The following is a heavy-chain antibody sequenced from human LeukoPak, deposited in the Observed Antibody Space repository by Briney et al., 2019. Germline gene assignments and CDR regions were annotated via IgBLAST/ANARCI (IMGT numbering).Heavy chain of an antibody. D-gene: IGHD4-17*01. V-gene: IGHV3-7*01. CDR3: ARGSQLLTTVTTCFDY. CDR2: TNGDGSDK. CDR1: GFSFSGSW. Sequence: GGSLRLSCAVSGFSFSGSWMSWVRQAPGKGLEWVATTNGDGSDKSYVDSVKGRFTISRDNAKKSLYLQMNRLRAEDTAVYYCARGSQLLTTVTTCFDYWGQGTPVTVSS. J-gene: IGHJ4*02.